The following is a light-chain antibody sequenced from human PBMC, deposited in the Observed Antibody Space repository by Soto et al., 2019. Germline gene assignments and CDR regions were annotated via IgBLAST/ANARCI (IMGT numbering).Light chain of an antibody. V-gene: IGKV3D-15*01. Sequence: EIVMTQSPATLSVSPGERATLSCRASQSVSSNLAWYQQKPGQAPRLLIYGASTRATGIPARFSGSGSGTESTPTISSLQSEDFAVYYCQQYNNWPFTFGPGTKVDIK. CDR3: QQYNNWPFT. CDR2: GAS. CDR1: QSVSSN. J-gene: IGKJ3*01.